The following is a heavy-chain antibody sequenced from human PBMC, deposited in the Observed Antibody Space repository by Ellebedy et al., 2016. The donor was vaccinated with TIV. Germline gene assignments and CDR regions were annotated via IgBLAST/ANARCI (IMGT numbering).Heavy chain of an antibody. V-gene: IGHV5-51*01. CDR3: ARPQSRDLRDAFDL. Sequence: GESLKISXQGSGYSFTTYWIGWVRQMPGKGLEWVGIINPADSDTRYSPSFRGQFTISVDKSISTTYLQWSSLKASNTAIYYCARPQSRDLRDAFDLWGQGTNVTVSS. D-gene: IGHD3-10*01. CDR2: INPADSDT. J-gene: IGHJ3*01. CDR1: GYSFTTYW.